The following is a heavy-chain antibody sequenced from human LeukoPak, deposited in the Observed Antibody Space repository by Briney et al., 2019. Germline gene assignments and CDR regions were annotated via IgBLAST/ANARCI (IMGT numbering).Heavy chain of an antibody. CDR1: GYTFTGYY. CDR2: INPDSGGT. D-gene: IGHD1-26*01. Sequence: GASVKVPCKASGYTFTGYYIYWVRQAPGQGLERMEWINPDSGGTKYAQNFQGRVTMTGDTSISTVYMELSRLTYDDTAVYYCARGGQLGYSANYFHYWGQGILVTVSS. CDR3: ARGGQLGYSANYFHY. V-gene: IGHV1-2*02. J-gene: IGHJ4*02.